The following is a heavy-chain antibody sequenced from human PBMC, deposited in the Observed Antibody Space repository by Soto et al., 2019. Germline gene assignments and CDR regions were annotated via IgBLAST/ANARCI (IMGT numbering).Heavy chain of an antibody. CDR2: IYHSGST. D-gene: IGHD5-12*01. Sequence: KPSETLSLTCAVSGGSISSGGYSWSWIRQPPGKGLEWIGYIYHSGSTYYNPSLKSRVTISVDRSKNQFSLKLSSVTAADTAVYYCARSRATGVGNWFDPWGQGTLVTVSS. CDR1: GGSISSGGYS. CDR3: ARSRATGVGNWFDP. J-gene: IGHJ5*02. V-gene: IGHV4-30-2*01.